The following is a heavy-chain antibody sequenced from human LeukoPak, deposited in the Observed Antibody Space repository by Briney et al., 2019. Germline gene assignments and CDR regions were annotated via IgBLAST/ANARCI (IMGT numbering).Heavy chain of an antibody. J-gene: IGHJ3*01. Sequence: SETLSLTCAVYGGSFSGYYWSWIRQPPGKGLEWIGEISHSGSTNYNPSLKSRVTISVDTSKNQFSLKLSSVTAADTAVYYCATFPRLGRLVPFWGQGTMVTVSS. CDR1: GGSFSGYY. D-gene: IGHD6-25*01. V-gene: IGHV4-34*01. CDR2: ISHSGST. CDR3: ATFPRLGRLVPF.